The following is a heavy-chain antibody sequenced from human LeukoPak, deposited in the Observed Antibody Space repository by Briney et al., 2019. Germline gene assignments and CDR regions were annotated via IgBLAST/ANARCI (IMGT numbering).Heavy chain of an antibody. V-gene: IGHV4-59*01. CDR3: ARVGCSGGSCYPDY. CDR2: IYYSGST. J-gene: IGHJ4*02. CDR1: GGSISSYY. D-gene: IGHD2-15*01. Sequence: SETLSLTCTVSGGSISSYYWSWIRQPPGKGLEWIGYIYYSGSTNYNPSLKSRVTISAYTSKNQLSLKLSSVTAADTAVYYCARVGCSGGSCYPDYWGQGTLVTVSS.